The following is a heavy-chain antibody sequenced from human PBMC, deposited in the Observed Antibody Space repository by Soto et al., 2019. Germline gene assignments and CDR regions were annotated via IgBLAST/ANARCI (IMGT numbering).Heavy chain of an antibody. Sequence: PWGPLRHSSEASGFTFSCVSMNWVRQVPGKGLEWVASISSESSETWYADSVKGRFIISRDNAQNSLFLRMHTMSPEDSAIYYCARVAYWGPGTHVTVSS. V-gene: IGHV3-21*01. CDR1: GFTFSCVS. CDR2: ISSESSET. J-gene: IGHJ4*02. CDR3: ARVAY.